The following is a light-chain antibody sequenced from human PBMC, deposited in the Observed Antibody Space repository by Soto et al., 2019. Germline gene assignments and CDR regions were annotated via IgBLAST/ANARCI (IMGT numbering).Light chain of an antibody. CDR2: AAD. CDR1: QSITNY. V-gene: IGKV1-39*01. CDR3: QQSYDMPWT. Sequence: DIQMTQSPSSLSASVGDTVTITCRASQSITNYLTWFQQKPGKAPSLLIFAADNLQDGVPSRFSGSGSGRGFSLTISSLQPEDFATYYCQQSYDMPWTFGQGTKVDNK. J-gene: IGKJ1*01.